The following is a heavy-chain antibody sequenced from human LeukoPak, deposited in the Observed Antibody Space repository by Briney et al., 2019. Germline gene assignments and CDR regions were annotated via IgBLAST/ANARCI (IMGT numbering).Heavy chain of an antibody. V-gene: IGHV4-34*01. CDR1: GGSFSGYY. CDR2: INHSGST. Sequence: SETLSLTCAVYGGSFSGYYWSWLRQPPGKGLEWIGEINHSGSTNYNPSLKSRVTISVDTSKNQFSLKLSSVTAADTAVYYCARARYYYDSSGYFRTTPYYFDYWGQGTLVTVSS. CDR3: ARARYYYDSSGYFRTTPYYFDY. D-gene: IGHD3-22*01. J-gene: IGHJ4*02.